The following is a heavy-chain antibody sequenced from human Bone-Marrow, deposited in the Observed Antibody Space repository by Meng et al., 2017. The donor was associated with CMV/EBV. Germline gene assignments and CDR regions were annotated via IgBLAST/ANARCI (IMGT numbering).Heavy chain of an antibody. CDR3: AKSRLGDY. CDR2: ITTTGNT. D-gene: IGHD7-27*01. V-gene: IGHV3-23*01. J-gene: IGHJ4*02. Sequence: LRLSGAASGLTFSRLVMSGVRQAPGGGLEWVSLITTTGNTFYADSVKGRFTISRDNSKNTVYLQMNNLRAEETAIYYCAKSRLGDYWGQGTLVTVSS. CDR1: GLTFSRLV.